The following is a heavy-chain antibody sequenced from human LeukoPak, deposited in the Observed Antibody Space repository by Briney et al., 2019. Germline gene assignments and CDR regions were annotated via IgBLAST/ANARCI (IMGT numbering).Heavy chain of an antibody. CDR3: ARSVVVVPAARRYYYYGMDV. D-gene: IGHD2-2*01. V-gene: IGHV4-34*01. CDR2: INHSGST. Sequence: SETLSLTCTVSGGSISGYYWSWIRQPPGKGLEWIGEINHSGSTNYNPSLKSRVTISVDTSKNQFSLKLSSVTAADTAVYYCARSVVVVPAARRYYYYGMDVWGQGTTVTVSS. J-gene: IGHJ6*02. CDR1: GGSISGYY.